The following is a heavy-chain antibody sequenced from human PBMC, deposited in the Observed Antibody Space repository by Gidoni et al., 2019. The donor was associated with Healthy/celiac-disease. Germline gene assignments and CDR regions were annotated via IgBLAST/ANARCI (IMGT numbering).Heavy chain of an antibody. CDR2: IIPIFGTA. J-gene: IGHJ3*02. Sequence: QVQLVQSGAEVKKPGSSVKVSCKASGGTFSSYAISWVRQAPGHGLEWMGGIIPIFGTANYAQKFQGRVTITADESTSTAYMELSSLRSEDTAVYYCARVLTTYYDILSGGAFDIWGQGTMVTVSS. V-gene: IGHV1-69*01. CDR3: ARVLTTYYDILSGGAFDI. D-gene: IGHD3-9*01. CDR1: GGTFSSYA.